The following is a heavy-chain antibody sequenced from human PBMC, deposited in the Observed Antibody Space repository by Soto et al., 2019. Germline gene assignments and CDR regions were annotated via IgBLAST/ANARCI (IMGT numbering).Heavy chain of an antibody. J-gene: IGHJ4*02. CDR3: AKDPMVRGVTIQTLGYFDY. V-gene: IGHV3-23*01. CDR1: GFTFSSYA. CDR2: ISGSGGST. Sequence: GGSLRLSCAASGFTFSSYAMSWVRQAPGKGLEWVSAISGSGGSTYYADSVKGRFTISRDNSKNTLYLQMNSLRAEDTAVYYCAKDPMVRGVTIQTLGYFDYWGQGTLVTVSS. D-gene: IGHD3-10*01.